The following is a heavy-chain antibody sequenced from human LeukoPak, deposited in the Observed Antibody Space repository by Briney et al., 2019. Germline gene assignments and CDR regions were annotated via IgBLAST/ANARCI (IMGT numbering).Heavy chain of an antibody. D-gene: IGHD3-9*01. J-gene: IGHJ5*02. CDR1: GCSISSGGYS. CDR3: ARGAGFYDILTGYYRFDWFDP. V-gene: IGHV4-30-2*01. CDR2: IYHSGST. Sequence: SETLSLTCAVSGCSISSGGYSWSWIRQPPGKGLEWIGYIYHSGSTYYNPSLKSRVTISVDRSKNQFSLKLSSVTAADTAVYYCARGAGFYDILTGYYRFDWFDPWGQGTLVTVSS.